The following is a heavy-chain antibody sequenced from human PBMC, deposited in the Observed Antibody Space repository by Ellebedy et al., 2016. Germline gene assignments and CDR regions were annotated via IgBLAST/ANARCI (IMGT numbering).Heavy chain of an antibody. J-gene: IGHJ6*02. D-gene: IGHD3-9*01. CDR2: ISWNSVSI. V-gene: IGHV3-9*01. CDR1: GFTFDDYG. CDR3: AKCILPTIYYGMDV. Sequence: SLKISCAASGFTFDDYGMHWVRQVPGKGLEWVAGISWNSVSIGYADSVRGRFIISRDNAKNSLYLQMNSLRAEDTALYFCAKCILPTIYYGMDVWGLGTTVTVSS.